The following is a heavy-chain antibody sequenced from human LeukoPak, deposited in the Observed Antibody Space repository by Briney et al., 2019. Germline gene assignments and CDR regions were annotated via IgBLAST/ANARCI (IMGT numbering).Heavy chain of an antibody. J-gene: IGHJ6*03. CDR1: GGSFSGYY. Sequence: SETLSLTCAVYGGSFSGYYWSWIRQPPGKGLEWIGEINHSGSTNYNPSLKSRVTISVDTSKNQFSLKLSFVTAADTAVYYCARGRLPYYYYYMDVWGKGTTVTVSS. V-gene: IGHV4-34*01. CDR2: INHSGST. CDR3: ARGRLPYYYYYMDV.